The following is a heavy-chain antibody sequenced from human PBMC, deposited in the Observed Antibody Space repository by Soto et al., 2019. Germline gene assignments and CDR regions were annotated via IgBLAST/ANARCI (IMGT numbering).Heavy chain of an antibody. V-gene: IGHV4-61*08. CDR3: ARRWGRTFDY. CDR2: IYYSGSS. CDR1: GGSVGNGGYY. J-gene: IGHJ4*02. Sequence: SETLCLTCTVSGGSVGNGGYYWTWIRQHPGKGLEWIGYIYYSGSSNYNPSLKSRVTISVDTSKNQFSLKLSSVTAADTAVYYCARRWGRTFDYWGQGTLVTVSS. D-gene: IGHD7-27*01.